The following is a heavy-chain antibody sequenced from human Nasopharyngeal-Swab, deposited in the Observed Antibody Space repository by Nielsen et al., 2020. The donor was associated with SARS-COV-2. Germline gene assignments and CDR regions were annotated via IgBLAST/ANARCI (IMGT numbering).Heavy chain of an antibody. V-gene: IGHV4-39*07. D-gene: IGHD6-13*01. CDR2: IYYSGST. J-gene: IGHJ6*02. CDR1: GGSISSSSYY. Sequence: GSLRLSCTVSGGSISSSSYYWGWIRQPPGKGLEWIGSIYYSGSTYYNPSLKSRVTISVDTSKNQFSLKLSSVTAADTAVYYCVGNSWYGDYYYYYGMDVWGQGTTVTVSS. CDR3: VGNSWYGDYYYYYGMDV.